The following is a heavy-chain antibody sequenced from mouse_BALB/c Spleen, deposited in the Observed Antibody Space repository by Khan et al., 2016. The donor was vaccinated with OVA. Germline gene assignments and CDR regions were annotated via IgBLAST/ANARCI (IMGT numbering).Heavy chain of an antibody. CDR3: ARIGHFYYGTRYYAMDY. Sequence: EVQLQESGPGLVKPSQSLSLTCSVTGYSITSGYYWNWIRQFPGNKLEWMGYISYDGSNNYNPSLKNRISITRDTSKNQFFLKLNSVTTEDTATYYCARIGHFYYGTRYYAMDYWGQGTSVTVSS. CDR2: ISYDGSN. J-gene: IGHJ4*01. V-gene: IGHV3-6*02. CDR1: GYSITSGYY. D-gene: IGHD1-1*01.